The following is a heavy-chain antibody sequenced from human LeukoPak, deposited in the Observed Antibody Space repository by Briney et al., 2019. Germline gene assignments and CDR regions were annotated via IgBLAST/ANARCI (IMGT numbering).Heavy chain of an antibody. CDR2: ISGSGGST. V-gene: IGHV3-23*01. Sequence: PGGSLRLSCAASGFTFSSYAMSWVRQAPGEGLEWVSAISGSGGSTYYADSVKGRFTISRDNSKNTLYLQMNSLRAEDTAVYYCAKSLTMIVVVISHWGQGTLVTVSS. J-gene: IGHJ4*02. CDR3: AKSLTMIVVVISH. CDR1: GFTFSSYA. D-gene: IGHD3-22*01.